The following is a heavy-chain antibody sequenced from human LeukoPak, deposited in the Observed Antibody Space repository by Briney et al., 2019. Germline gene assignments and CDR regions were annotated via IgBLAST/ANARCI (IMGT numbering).Heavy chain of an antibody. Sequence: GGSLRLSCAASGFTFSSYWMSWVRQAPGKGLEWVANIKQDGSEKYYVDSVKGRFTISRDNAKNSLYLQMNSLRAEDTAVYYCASLHCSSTSCYTEYYYMDVWGKGTTVTVSS. V-gene: IGHV3-7*01. CDR3: ASLHCSSTSCYTEYYYMDV. J-gene: IGHJ6*03. D-gene: IGHD2-2*02. CDR2: IKQDGSEK. CDR1: GFTFSSYW.